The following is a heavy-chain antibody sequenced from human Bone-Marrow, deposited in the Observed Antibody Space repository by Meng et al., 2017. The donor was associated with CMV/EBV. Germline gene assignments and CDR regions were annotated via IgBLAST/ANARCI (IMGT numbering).Heavy chain of an antibody. D-gene: IGHD3-3*01. V-gene: IGHV3-33*01. CDR1: GFTFSSYG. CDR2: IWYDGSNK. Sequence: GGSLRLSCAASGFTFSSYGMHWVRQAPGKGLEWVAVIWYDGSNKYYADSVKGRFTISRDNSKNTLYLQMNSLRAEDTAVYYCAREFLGYDFWSGYYTGAPYYYYGMDVWGQGTTVTVSS. J-gene: IGHJ6*02. CDR3: AREFLGYDFWSGYYTGAPYYYYGMDV.